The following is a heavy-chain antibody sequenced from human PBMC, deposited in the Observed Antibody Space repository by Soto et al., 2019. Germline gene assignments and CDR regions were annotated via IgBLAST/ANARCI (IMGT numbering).Heavy chain of an antibody. Sequence: EVHLVASGGGLVQPGRSLRLSCAASGFRFDDYAIHWVRQAPGKGLDWVAAIGWDGVNIVYADSVKGRFTISRDNARNSLYLQMDSLRVEDTAFYFCARVMAAYNWNVPSDPWGQGTLVTVSS. CDR2: IGWDGVNI. CDR1: GFRFDDYA. CDR3: ARVMAAYNWNVPSDP. J-gene: IGHJ5*02. V-gene: IGHV3-9*01. D-gene: IGHD1-20*01.